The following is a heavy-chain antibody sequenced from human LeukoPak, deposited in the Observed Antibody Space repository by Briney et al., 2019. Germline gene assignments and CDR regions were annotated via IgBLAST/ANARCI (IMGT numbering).Heavy chain of an antibody. CDR3: AKDLSPRQSYYYGSGGFGAFDI. CDR2: ISYDGSNK. D-gene: IGHD3-10*01. J-gene: IGHJ3*02. CDR1: GFTFSSYG. V-gene: IGHV3-30*18. Sequence: GGSLRLSCAASGFTFSSYGMHWVRQAPGKGLEWVAVISYDGSNKYYADSVKGRFTISRDNSKNTLYLQMNSLRAEDTAVYYCAKDLSPRQSYYYGSGGFGAFDIWGQGTMVTVSS.